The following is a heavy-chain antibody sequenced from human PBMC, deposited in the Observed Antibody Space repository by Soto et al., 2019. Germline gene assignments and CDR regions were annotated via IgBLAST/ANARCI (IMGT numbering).Heavy chain of an antibody. D-gene: IGHD2-21*02. CDR1: GFTFSSYA. CDR2: ISYDGSNK. CDR3: ARDKPSLGGNSAFDY. V-gene: IGHV3-30-3*01. J-gene: IGHJ4*02. Sequence: LRLSCAASGFTFSSYAMHWVRQAPGKGLEWVAVISYDGSNKYYADSVKGRFTISRDNSKNTLYLQMNSLRAEDTAVYYCARDKPSLGGNSAFDYWGQGTLVTVSS.